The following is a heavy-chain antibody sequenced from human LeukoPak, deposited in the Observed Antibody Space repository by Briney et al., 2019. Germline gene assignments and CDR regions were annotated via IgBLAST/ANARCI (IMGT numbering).Heavy chain of an antibody. CDR2: INADGSIT. J-gene: IGHJ5*02. CDR3: ARDLKADWFDP. V-gene: IGHV3-74*01. D-gene: IGHD6-19*01. CDR1: GFTFSSYW. Sequence: PGGSLRLSCAASGFTFSSYWMHWVRQAPGKGLVWVSRINADGSITSYADSVKGRFTISRDNAKNTLYLQMNSLRAEDTAVYYCARDLKADWFDPWGQGTLVTVSS.